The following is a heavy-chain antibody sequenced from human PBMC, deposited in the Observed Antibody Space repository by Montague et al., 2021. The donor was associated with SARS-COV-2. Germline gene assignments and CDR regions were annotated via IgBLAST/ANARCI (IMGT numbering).Heavy chain of an antibody. J-gene: IGHJ6*02. CDR1: GGSFSGYY. D-gene: IGHD3-10*01. Sequence: SETLSLTCAVSGGSFSGYYWSWIRQPPGKGLEWIGEIYHSGSTNYNPSLKSRVTISVDTSKNQFSLKLSSVTAADTAVYYCARVRYGGSGAYLGMDVWGQGTTVTVSS. V-gene: IGHV4-34*01. CDR3: ARVRYGGSGAYLGMDV. CDR2: IYHSGST.